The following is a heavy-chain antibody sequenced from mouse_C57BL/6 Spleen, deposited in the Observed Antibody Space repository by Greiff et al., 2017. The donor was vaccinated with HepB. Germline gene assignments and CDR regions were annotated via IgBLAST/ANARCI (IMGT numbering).Heavy chain of an antibody. CDR1: GFTSSDYG. Sequence: EVQLVESGGGLVKPGGSLKLSCAASGFTSSDYGMHWVRQAPEKGLEWVAYISSGSSTIYYADTVKGRFTISRDNAKNTLFLQMTSLRSEDTAMYYCARTTGTGYYAMDYWGQGTSVTVSS. V-gene: IGHV5-17*01. J-gene: IGHJ4*01. CDR2: ISSGSSTI. CDR3: ARTTGTGYYAMDY. D-gene: IGHD4-1*02.